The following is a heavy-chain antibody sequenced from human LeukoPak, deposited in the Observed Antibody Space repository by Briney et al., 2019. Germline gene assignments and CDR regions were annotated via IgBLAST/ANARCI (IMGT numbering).Heavy chain of an antibody. V-gene: IGHV3-74*01. CDR1: GFTFSSYW. J-gene: IGHJ4*02. CDR2: INSDGSRT. CDR3: ARISSGWYSDY. Sequence: GGSLRLSCAASGFTFSSYWMHWVRQAPGKGLAWVSRINSDGSRTSYADSVKGRFTISRDNAKNTLNLQMNSLRAEDTAVYYCARISSGWYSDYWGQGTLVTVSA. D-gene: IGHD6-19*01.